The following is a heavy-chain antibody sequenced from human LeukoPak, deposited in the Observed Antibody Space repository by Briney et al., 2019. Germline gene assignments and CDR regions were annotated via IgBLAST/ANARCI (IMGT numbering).Heavy chain of an antibody. CDR2: ISYIGST. CDR1: GASISSYY. Sequence: SETLSLTCTVSGASISSYYWSWIRQPPGKGLEWIGYISYIGSTNYNPSLKRQVTISVDTSKNQFSLKLSSVTAADTAVYYCARAVGVGRGTYFDLWGRSTLATVSS. V-gene: IGHV4-59*08. CDR3: ARAVGVGRGTYFDL. J-gene: IGHJ2*01. D-gene: IGHD1-1*01.